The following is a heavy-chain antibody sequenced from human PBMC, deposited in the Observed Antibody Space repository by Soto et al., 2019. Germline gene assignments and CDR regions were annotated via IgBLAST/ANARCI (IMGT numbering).Heavy chain of an antibody. Sequence: EVQLVESGGGLAKPGGSLRRSCAAAGFTFFNYNMNWLRQAPGKGLVWVALIRRSSSYSYYGESVRGRVTISRDNAKNAAYLQMTSLRAEDTGVYYCARGVYDLLTGFDYWGQGILVTVSS. CDR1: GFTFFNYN. V-gene: IGHV3-21*02. D-gene: IGHD3-9*01. J-gene: IGHJ4*02. CDR2: IRRSSSYS. CDR3: ARGVYDLLTGFDY.